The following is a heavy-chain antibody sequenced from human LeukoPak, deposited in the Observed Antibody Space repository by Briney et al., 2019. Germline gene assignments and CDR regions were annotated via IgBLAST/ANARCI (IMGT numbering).Heavy chain of an antibody. V-gene: IGHV1-18*01. D-gene: IGHD2-2*02. CDR2: ISAYNGNT. Sequence: ASVKVSCKASGYTFTSYGISWVRQAPGQGLEWMGWISAYNGNTNYAQKLQGRVTMTTDTSTSTAYMELSSLRSEDTAVYYCARENLGYCSSTSCFTFDYWGQGTLVTVSS. CDR1: GYTFTSYG. CDR3: ARENLGYCSSTSCFTFDY. J-gene: IGHJ4*02.